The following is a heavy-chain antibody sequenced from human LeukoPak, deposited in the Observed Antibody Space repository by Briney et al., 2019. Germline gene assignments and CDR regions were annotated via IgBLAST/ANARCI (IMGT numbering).Heavy chain of an antibody. CDR2: ISSSGSTI. J-gene: IGHJ4*02. CDR3: ARLWFGELFIDY. D-gene: IGHD3-10*01. Sequence: GGSLRLSCSASGFTFSSYSMNWVRQAPGKGLEWVSYISSSGSTIYYADSVKGRFTISRDNAKNSLYLQMNSLRAEDTAVYYCARLWFGELFIDYWGQGTLVTVSS. CDR1: GFTFSSYS. V-gene: IGHV3-48*04.